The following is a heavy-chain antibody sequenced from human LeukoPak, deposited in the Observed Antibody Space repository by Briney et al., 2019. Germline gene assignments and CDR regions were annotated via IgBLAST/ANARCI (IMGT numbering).Heavy chain of an antibody. J-gene: IGHJ4*02. CDR1: GGSISSGGYY. V-gene: IGHV4-31*03. CDR3: ARDYYVGNPAYYFDY. CDR2: IYYSGST. D-gene: IGHD4-23*01. Sequence: SETLSLTCTVSGGSISSGGYYWNWIRQHPGKGLEWIGCIYYSGSTYYNPSLKSRVTISVDTSKNQFSLRLSSVTAADTAVYYCARDYYVGNPAYYFDYWGQGTLVTASA.